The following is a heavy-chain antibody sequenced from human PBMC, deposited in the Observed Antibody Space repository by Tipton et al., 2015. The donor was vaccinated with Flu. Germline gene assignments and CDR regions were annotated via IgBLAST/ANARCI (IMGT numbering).Heavy chain of an antibody. V-gene: IGHV4-39*07. Sequence: TLSLTCTVSGGSISSYTYYWGWFRQSPGTGLEWIGSIYYSGTTYYNPSLKSRVTMSIDTSKNQFSLKVTSVTAADTAVYYCAKEGSYNILTNYYNEGVDPWGQGTLVIVSS. CDR3: AKEGSYNILTNYYNEGVDP. J-gene: IGHJ5*02. CDR1: GGSISSYTYY. D-gene: IGHD3-9*01. CDR2: IYYSGTT.